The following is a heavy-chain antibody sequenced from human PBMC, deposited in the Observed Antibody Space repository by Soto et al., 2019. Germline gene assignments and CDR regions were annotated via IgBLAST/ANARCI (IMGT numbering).Heavy chain of an antibody. Sequence: QVQVVESGGGGVQPGRSMRLSCASSGFVVSKYGMHWVRQDPGKGLEWVAVISNDGDDEYYIDSVKGLFTISRDNSKNTLYLLMNTLNSGDKDLYSCARDINSGRSHWGADYWGQGTVGTVSS. CDR3: ARDINSGRSHWGADY. CDR1: GFVVSKYG. CDR2: ISNDGDDE. J-gene: IGHJ4*02. V-gene: IGHV3-30*03. D-gene: IGHD1-26*01.